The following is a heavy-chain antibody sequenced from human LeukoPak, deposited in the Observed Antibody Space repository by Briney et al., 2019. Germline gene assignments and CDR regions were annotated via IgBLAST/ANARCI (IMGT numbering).Heavy chain of an antibody. D-gene: IGHD3-22*01. Sequence: GGSLRLPCAASGFTFGYHWMSWIRQAPGKGLEWVANIKQDGSEKYYVESVKGRFTISRDNAKNSVYLQMNNLRVDDTAVYYCARPYQYESSGHIYWGQGTLVSVSS. J-gene: IGHJ4*02. CDR3: ARPYQYESSGHIY. CDR2: IKQDGSEK. V-gene: IGHV3-7*01. CDR1: GFTFGYHW.